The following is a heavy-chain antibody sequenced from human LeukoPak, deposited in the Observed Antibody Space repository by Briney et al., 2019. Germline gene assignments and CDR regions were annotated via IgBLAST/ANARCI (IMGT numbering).Heavy chain of an antibody. V-gene: IGHV3-30*02. D-gene: IGHD3-3*01. CDR1: GFTFSSYG. Sequence: PGGSLRLSCAASGFTFSSYGMHWVRQAPGKGLEWVAFIRYDGSNKYYADSVKGRFTISRDNSKNTLYLQMNSLRAEDTAVYYCAKDGDFWSGGYYYFDYWGQGTLVTVSS. CDR2: IRYDGSNK. J-gene: IGHJ4*02. CDR3: AKDGDFWSGGYYYFDY.